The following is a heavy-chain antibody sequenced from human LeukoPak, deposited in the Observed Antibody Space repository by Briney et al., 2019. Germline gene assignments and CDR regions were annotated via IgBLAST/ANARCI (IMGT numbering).Heavy chain of an antibody. J-gene: IGHJ6*03. CDR1: GGSFSGYY. D-gene: IGHD3-10*01. CDR2: INHSGGT. CDR3: AREYGFGELLLRVYYMDV. V-gene: IGHV4-34*01. Sequence: PSETLSLTCAVYGGSFSGYYWSWIRQPPGKGLEWIGEINHSGGTNYNPSLESRVTLSVDTSKNQFSLKLRSVTAADTAVYYCAREYGFGELLLRVYYMDVWGKGTTVTVSS.